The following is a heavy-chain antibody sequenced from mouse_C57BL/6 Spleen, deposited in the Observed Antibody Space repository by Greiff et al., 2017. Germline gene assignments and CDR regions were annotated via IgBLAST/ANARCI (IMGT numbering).Heavy chain of an antibody. Sequence: VKLQQPGAELVMPGASVKLSCKASGYTFTSYWMHWVKQRPGQGLEWIGEIDPSDSYTNYNQKFKGKSTLTVDKSSSTAYMQLSSLTSEDSAVYYCASGFDYWGQGTTLTVSS. V-gene: IGHV1-69*01. CDR3: ASGFDY. J-gene: IGHJ2*01. CDR1: GYTFTSYW. CDR2: IDPSDSYT.